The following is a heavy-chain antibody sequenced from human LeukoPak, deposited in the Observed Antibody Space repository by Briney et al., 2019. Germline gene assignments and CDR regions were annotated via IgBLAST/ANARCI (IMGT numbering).Heavy chain of an antibody. CDR2: ISTTSSTI. CDR3: AKDGDDGIES. CDR1: GFTFSSYE. V-gene: IGHV3-48*03. J-gene: IGHJ4*02. Sequence: PGGTLRLSCAASGFTFSSYEMNWVRQAPGKGLEWVSYISTTSSTIFYADSVKGRFTISRDNYKNTLSLQMNSLRVEDMAVYYCAKDGDDGIESWGQGTLVTVSS. D-gene: IGHD7-27*01.